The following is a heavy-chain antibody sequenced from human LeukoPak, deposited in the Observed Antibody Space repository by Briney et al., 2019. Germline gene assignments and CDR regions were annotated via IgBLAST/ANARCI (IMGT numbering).Heavy chain of an antibody. D-gene: IGHD5-18*01. J-gene: IGHJ4*02. CDR3: ARDFQSSYGIGSDY. CDR1: GFTFSSYS. CDR2: ISSSSSTI. V-gene: IGHV3-48*04. Sequence: GGSLRLSCAASGFTFSSYSMNWVRQAPGKGLEWVSYISSSSSTIYYADSVKGRFTISRDNAKNSLYLQMNSLRAEDTAVYYCARDFQSSYGIGSDYWGQGTLVTVSS.